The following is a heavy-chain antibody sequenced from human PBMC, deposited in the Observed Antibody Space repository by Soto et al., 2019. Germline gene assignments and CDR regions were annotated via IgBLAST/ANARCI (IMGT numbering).Heavy chain of an antibody. CDR2: INPSGGST. CDR3: ARDPINRRTIAAAVYYYYYMDV. Sequence: ASVKVSCKASGYTFTSYYMHWVRQAPGQGLEWMGIINPSGGSTSYAQKFQGRVTMTRDTSASTAYVELSSLRSEDTAVYYCARDPINRRTIAAAVYYYYYMDVWGKGTTVTVSS. D-gene: IGHD6-13*01. CDR1: GYTFTSYY. V-gene: IGHV1-46*01. J-gene: IGHJ6*03.